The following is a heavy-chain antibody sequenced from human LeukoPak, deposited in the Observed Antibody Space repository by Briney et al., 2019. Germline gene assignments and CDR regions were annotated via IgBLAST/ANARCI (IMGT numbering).Heavy chain of an antibody. CDR1: GFTFNSYS. CDR2: ISSSSGYI. CDR3: ARDPNPYYDFWSGSLDY. V-gene: IGHV3-21*01. D-gene: IGHD3-3*01. J-gene: IGHJ4*02. Sequence: GGSLRLSCAASGFTFNSYSMNWVRQAPGKGLEWVSSISSSSGYIYYADSVKGRFTISRDNAKNSLYLQMNSLRAEDTAVYYCARDPNPYYDFWSGSLDYWGQGTLVTVSS.